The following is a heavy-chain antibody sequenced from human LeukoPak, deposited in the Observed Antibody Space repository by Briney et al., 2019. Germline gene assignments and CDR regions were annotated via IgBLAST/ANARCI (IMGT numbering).Heavy chain of an antibody. V-gene: IGHV1-8*01. Sequence: ASVKVSCKASGYTFTSYDINWVRQATGQGLEWMGWMNPNSGNTGYAQKFQGRVTMTRNTSISTAYMELSSLRSEDTAVYYCATRMGYSSSPRGFYMDVWGKGTTVTVSS. CDR1: GYTFTSYD. CDR2: MNPNSGNT. CDR3: ATRMGYSSSPRGFYMDV. J-gene: IGHJ6*03. D-gene: IGHD6-13*01.